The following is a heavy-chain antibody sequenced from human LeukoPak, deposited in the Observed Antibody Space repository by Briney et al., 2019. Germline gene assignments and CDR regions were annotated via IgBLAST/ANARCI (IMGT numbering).Heavy chain of an antibody. CDR1: GGSISSYY. CDR3: ARDQRVRSSGWYASYYFDY. CDR2: IYTSGST. D-gene: IGHD6-19*01. Sequence: PSETLSLTCTVSGGSISSYYWSWIRHPAGKGLGWIGRIYTSGSTNYNPSLKSRVTMSVDTSKNQFSLKLSSVTAADTAVYYCARDQRVRSSGWYASYYFDYWGQGTLVTVSS. V-gene: IGHV4-4*07. J-gene: IGHJ4*02.